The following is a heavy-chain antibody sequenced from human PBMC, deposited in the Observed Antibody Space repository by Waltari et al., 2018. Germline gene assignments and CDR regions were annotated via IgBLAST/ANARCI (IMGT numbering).Heavy chain of an antibody. Sequence: EVQLVESGGGLVQPGGSLRLSCAASGFTFSSYSMNWVRQAPGKGREWVSYISSRSSTIYYADSVKGRFTISRDNAKNSLYLQMNSLRAEDTAVYYCAREGAEQWVVEDYGMDVWGQGTTVTVSS. J-gene: IGHJ6*02. V-gene: IGHV3-48*01. CDR1: GFTFSSYS. CDR2: ISSRSSTI. CDR3: AREGAEQWVVEDYGMDV. D-gene: IGHD6-19*01.